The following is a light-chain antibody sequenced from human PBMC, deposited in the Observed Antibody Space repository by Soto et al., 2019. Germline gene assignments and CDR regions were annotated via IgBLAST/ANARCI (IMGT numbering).Light chain of an antibody. J-gene: IGKJ1*01. CDR3: RQYNNWCT. Sequence: EIVMTQSPATLSVSPGERATLSCRASQSVSNNLAWYQKKPGQAPRLLIYGASTRATGIPARFSGSGSGTVFSLTISCLQFDEFAFYYGRQYNNWCTLGQGTSVDI. V-gene: IGKV3-15*01. CDR1: QSVSNN. CDR2: GAS.